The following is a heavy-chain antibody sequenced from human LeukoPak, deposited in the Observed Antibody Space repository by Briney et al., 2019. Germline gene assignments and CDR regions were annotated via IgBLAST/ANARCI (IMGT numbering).Heavy chain of an antibody. CDR1: GFIFSSYW. CDR3: ARGSAARPGYYYYMDV. D-gene: IGHD6-6*01. Sequence: GGSLRLSCAASGFIFSSYWMHWVRQAPGKGLVWVSRINSDGSSTSYADSVKGRFTISRDNAKNTLYLQMNSLRAEDTAVYYCARGSAARPGYYYYMDVWGKGTTVTVSS. J-gene: IGHJ6*03. V-gene: IGHV3-74*01. CDR2: INSDGSST.